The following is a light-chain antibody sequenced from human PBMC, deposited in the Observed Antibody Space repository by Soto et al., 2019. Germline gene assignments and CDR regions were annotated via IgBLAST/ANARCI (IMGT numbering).Light chain of an antibody. Sequence: EMVLTQSPATLSLSPGERATLSCRAGQSVSSYLAWYQQKPGQAPRLLIYDASNRATGIPARFSGSGSGTDFTLTISSLEPEDFAVYYCQQRSNWPLTFGGGTKVEIK. CDR3: QQRSNWPLT. V-gene: IGKV3-11*01. CDR1: QSVSSY. CDR2: DAS. J-gene: IGKJ4*01.